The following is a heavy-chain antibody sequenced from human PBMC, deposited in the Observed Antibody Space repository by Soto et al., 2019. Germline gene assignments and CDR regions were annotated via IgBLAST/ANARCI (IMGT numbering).Heavy chain of an antibody. D-gene: IGHD2-21*02. CDR3: ARASALAYCGGDCYWDSVPHDKYYYGMDV. CDR2: IYHSGST. CDR1: GGSISRGGYS. J-gene: IGHJ6*02. V-gene: IGHV4-30-2*01. Sequence: PSETLSLTCAVSGGSISRGGYSWGWIRQPPGKGLEWIGYIYHSGSTYYNPSLKSRVTISVDRSKNQFSLKLSSVTAADTAVYYCARASALAYCGGDCYWDSVPHDKYYYGMDVWGQGTTVTVSS.